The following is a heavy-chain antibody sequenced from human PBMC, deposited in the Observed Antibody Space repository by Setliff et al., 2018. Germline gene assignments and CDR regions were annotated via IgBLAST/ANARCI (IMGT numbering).Heavy chain of an antibody. CDR3: ARGGRYDFWSGYTRGAFDI. D-gene: IGHD3-3*01. V-gene: IGHV1-18*01. J-gene: IGHJ3*02. CDR1: GYTFTSYG. Sequence: ASVKVSCKASGYTFTSYGISWVRQAPGQGLEWMGWISAYNGNTNYAQKFQGRVTMTTDTSTSTAYMELRSLRSDDTAVYYCARGGRYDFWSGYTRGAFDIWGQGTMVTVSS. CDR2: ISAYNGNT.